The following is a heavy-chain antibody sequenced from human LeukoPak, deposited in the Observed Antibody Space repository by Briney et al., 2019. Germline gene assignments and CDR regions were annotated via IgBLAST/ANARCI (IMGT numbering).Heavy chain of an antibody. CDR1: GYTFTDYY. Sequence: ASVKVSCMASGYTFTDYYVHWVRQAPGQGLEWMGWINPNSGGTNYAQKFQGRVTMTRDTSISTAYMELSRLRSDDTAVYYCARDPGPGIIDYWGQGTLVTVSS. CDR2: INPNSGGT. V-gene: IGHV1-2*02. J-gene: IGHJ4*02. CDR3: ARDPGPGIIDY. D-gene: IGHD1-20*01.